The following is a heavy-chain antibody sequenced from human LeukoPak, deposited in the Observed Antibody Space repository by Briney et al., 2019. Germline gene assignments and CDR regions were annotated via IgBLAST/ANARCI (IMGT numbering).Heavy chain of an antibody. V-gene: IGHV1-2*02. J-gene: IGHJ4*02. CDR3: ARGSPSSSGWYGDY. Sequence: GASVKVSCKASGYTFTVYYMRWVRQAPGQGLEWMGWINPNSGGTNYAQKFQGRVTMTRDTSISTAYMELSRLRSDDTAVYYCARGSPSSSGWYGDYWGQGTLVTVSS. CDR1: GYTFTVYY. D-gene: IGHD6-19*01. CDR2: INPNSGGT.